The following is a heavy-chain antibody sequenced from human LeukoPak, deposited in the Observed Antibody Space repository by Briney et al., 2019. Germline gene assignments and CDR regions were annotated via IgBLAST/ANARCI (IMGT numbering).Heavy chain of an antibody. CDR3: ARDGFVGAADY. CDR1: EFIFSGYW. CDR2: IKQDGSEK. D-gene: IGHD6-13*01. J-gene: IGHJ4*02. Sequence: GGSLRLSCAASEFIFSGYWMNWVRQAPGKGLEWVANIKQDGSEKQYVDSVRSRFTISRGNAKNSLYLQMNSLRVEDTAVHYCARDGFVGAADYWGQGTLVTVSS. V-gene: IGHV3-7*01.